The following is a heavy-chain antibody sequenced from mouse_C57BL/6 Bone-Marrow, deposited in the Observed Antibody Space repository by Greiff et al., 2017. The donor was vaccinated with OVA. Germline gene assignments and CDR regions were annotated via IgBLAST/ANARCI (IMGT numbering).Heavy chain of an antibody. CDR3: ARTYYYGSSYVRGYYAMDY. Sequence: VQLQQPGAELVKPGASVKLSCKASGYTFTSYWMHWVKQRPGQGLEWIGMIHPNSGSTNYNEKFKSKATLTVDKSSSTAYMQLSSLTSEDSAVYYCARTYYYGSSYVRGYYAMDYWGQGTSVTVSS. V-gene: IGHV1-64*01. CDR1: GYTFTSYW. J-gene: IGHJ4*01. CDR2: IHPNSGST. D-gene: IGHD1-1*01.